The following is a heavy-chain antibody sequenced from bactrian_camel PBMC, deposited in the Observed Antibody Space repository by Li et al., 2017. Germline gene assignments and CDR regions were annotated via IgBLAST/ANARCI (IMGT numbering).Heavy chain of an antibody. CDR3: AVRQSSVCYNRAETFEY. J-gene: IGHJ4*01. D-gene: IGHD2*01. Sequence: HVQLVESGGGTVQAGGSLRLSCEVTGRIYRSECMGWVRQAPGKEREGVALIDGDGRTTYADVVKGRFTISRGNADNTLYLQMNSLKPDDSAMYYCAVRQSSVCYNRAETFEYWGQGTQVTVS. V-gene: IGHV3S57*01. CDR1: GRIYRSEC. CDR2: IDGDGRT.